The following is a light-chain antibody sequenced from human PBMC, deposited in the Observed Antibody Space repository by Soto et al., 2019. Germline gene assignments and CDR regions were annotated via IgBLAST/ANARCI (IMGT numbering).Light chain of an antibody. CDR3: SSFKTSSLFV. CDR2: DVS. V-gene: IGLV2-14*01. J-gene: IGLJ1*01. Sequence: QSALTQPASVSGCPGQSITICCTGASSDVGGYNYVSWYQQHPGKAPKLMIYDVSYWPSGVSNRFSGSKSGNTASLTISGLQAEYEVEYESSSFKTSSLFVFGTGTKVPV. CDR1: SSDVGGYNY.